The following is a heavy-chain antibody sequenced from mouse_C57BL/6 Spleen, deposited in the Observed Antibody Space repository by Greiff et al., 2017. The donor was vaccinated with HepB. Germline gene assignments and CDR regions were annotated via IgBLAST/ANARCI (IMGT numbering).Heavy chain of an antibody. Sequence: LVESGPELVKPGASVKISCKASGYAFSSSWMNWVKQRPGKGLEWIGRIYPGDGDTNYNGKFKGKATLTADKSSSTAYMQLSSLTSEDSAVYFCARRRWDREDYWGQGTTLTVSS. D-gene: IGHD3-3*01. J-gene: IGHJ2*01. CDR3: ARRRWDREDY. V-gene: IGHV1-82*01. CDR2: IYPGDGDT. CDR1: GYAFSSSW.